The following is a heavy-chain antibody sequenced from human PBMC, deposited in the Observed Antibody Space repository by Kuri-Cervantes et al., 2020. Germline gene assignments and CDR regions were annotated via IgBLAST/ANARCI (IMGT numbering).Heavy chain of an antibody. J-gene: IGHJ4*02. D-gene: IGHD5-12*01. CDR2: MYWHDYK. CDR1: GFSLSTRGVG. Sequence: SGPTLLKTTQTLTLTCTFSGFSLSTRGVGVGWIRQPPGKALEWLALMYWHDYKRYSPSLKSRLTITKDTSKDQVVLTMTNMDTVDTATYYCANSRISGYDFWGQGTMVTVSS. V-gene: IGHV2-5*01. CDR3: ANSRISGYDF.